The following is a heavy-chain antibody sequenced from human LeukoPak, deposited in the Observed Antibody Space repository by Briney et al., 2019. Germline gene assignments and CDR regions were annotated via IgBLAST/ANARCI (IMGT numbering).Heavy chain of an antibody. CDR2: MNPNSGNT. J-gene: IGHJ4*02. V-gene: IGHV1-8*01. CDR3: ARGLGRTAMVTRGEVRFDY. CDR1: GYTFASYD. D-gene: IGHD5-18*01. Sequence: ASVKVSCKASGYTFASYDINWVRQATGQGLEWMGWMNPNSGNTGYAQKFQGRVTLTRNTSISTAYMELSSLRSEDAAVYYCARGLGRTAMVTRGEVRFDYWGQGTLVTVSS.